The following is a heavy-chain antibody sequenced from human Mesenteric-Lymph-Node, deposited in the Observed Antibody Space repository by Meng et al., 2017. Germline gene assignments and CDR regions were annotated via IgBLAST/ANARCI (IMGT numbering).Heavy chain of an antibody. J-gene: IGHJ4*02. D-gene: IGHD2-21*01. CDR3: ASFDHIPRRNYFDY. CDR2: IHHSGSA. CDR1: GGSRSSGNYY. Sequence: QVQLQESGPGLVEPSQTLSLTCTVSGGSRSSGNYYWSWIRQPPGKGLEWIRYIHHSGSAYYNPSLKSRVSISVDTSKNQFSLNLNSMTAADTAVYYCASFDHIPRRNYFDYWGQGTLVTGSS. V-gene: IGHV4-30-4*01.